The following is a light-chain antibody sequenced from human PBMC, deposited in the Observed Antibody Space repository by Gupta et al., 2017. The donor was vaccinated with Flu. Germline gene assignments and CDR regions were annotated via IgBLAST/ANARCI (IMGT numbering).Light chain of an antibody. Sequence: VTITCSGSTSNVGSNAVNWYQQVPGTSPNLLIYSSNQRPSGVPDRFAGSKSGTSASLAIRGLQSEDEADYYCAAWDDSLNGHYVFGTGTKVTVL. V-gene: IGLV1-44*01. J-gene: IGLJ1*01. CDR1: TSNVGSNA. CDR3: AAWDDSLNGHYV. CDR2: SSN.